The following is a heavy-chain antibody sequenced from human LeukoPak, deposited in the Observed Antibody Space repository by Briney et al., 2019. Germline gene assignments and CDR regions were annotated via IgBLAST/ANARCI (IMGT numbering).Heavy chain of an antibody. V-gene: IGHV3-7*01. CDR2: IKEDGSQK. CDR3: ARDRVGGSYNY. CDR1: GFTFRSTW. J-gene: IGHJ4*02. D-gene: IGHD1-26*01. Sequence: GGSLRLSCAASGFTFRSTWMSSGGQALWQGLAWVANIKEDGSQKTYVDSVKGRFTISRDNAKSSLYLQMSSLRVEDTAVYYCARDRVGGSYNYWGQGTLVTVSS.